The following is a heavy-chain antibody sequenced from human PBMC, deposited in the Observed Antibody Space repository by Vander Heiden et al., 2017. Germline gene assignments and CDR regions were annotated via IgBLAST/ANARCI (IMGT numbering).Heavy chain of an antibody. CDR2: IMPRFATP. V-gene: IGHV1-69*01. Sequence: QVQLVQSGAEVKKPGSSVKVSCKASGDTFRTNAISGVRQAPGQGLEWMGGIMPRFATPNYAKKFQGRVTISADESTRTAYMELSSLRSEDTAVYYCARMYYHDTSAYYHDGFDIWGQGTMVTVSS. CDR1: GDTFRTNA. J-gene: IGHJ3*02. D-gene: IGHD3-22*01. CDR3: ARMYYHDTSAYYHDGFDI.